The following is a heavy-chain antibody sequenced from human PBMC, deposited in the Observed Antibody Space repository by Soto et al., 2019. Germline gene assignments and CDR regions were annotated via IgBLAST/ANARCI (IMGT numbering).Heavy chain of an antibody. Sequence: VGSLRLSCAASGFSFSNYGMHWVRQAPGKGLEWVAIIWYDGSNEYYADSVKGRFTISRDNSKTTLNLQMNSLRVEDTAVYYCARANIVVFYGMDVWGQGTTVTVSS. V-gene: IGHV3-33*01. CDR1: GFSFSNYG. CDR2: IWYDGSNE. D-gene: IGHD2-2*01. J-gene: IGHJ6*02. CDR3: ARANIVVFYGMDV.